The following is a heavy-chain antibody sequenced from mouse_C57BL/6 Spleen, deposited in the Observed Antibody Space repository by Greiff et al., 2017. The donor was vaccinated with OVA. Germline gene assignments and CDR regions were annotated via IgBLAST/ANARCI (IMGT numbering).Heavy chain of an antibody. Sequence: VQLQQSGPELVKPGASVKISCKASGYTFTDYYMNWVKQSHGKSLEWIGDINPNNGGTSYNQKFKGKATLTVDKSSSTAYMALRSLTSEDSAVYYCARSYYGYYAMDYWGQGTSVTVSS. CDR1: GYTFTDYY. CDR3: ARSYYGYYAMDY. V-gene: IGHV1-26*01. CDR2: INPNNGGT. D-gene: IGHD2-1*01. J-gene: IGHJ4*01.